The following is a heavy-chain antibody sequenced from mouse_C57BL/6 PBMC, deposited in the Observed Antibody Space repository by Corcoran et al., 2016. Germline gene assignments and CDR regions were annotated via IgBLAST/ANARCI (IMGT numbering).Heavy chain of an antibody. Sequence: EVQLQQSGPELVKPGASVKISCKASGYTFIDYYMNRVKQSHGKSLEWIGDINPNNGGTSYNQKFKGKATLTVDKSSSTAYMELRSLTSEDSAVYYCARRDYYGSNNYWGQGTTLTVSS. CDR1: GYTFIDYY. V-gene: IGHV1-26*01. J-gene: IGHJ2*01. CDR2: INPNNGGT. CDR3: ARRDYYGSNNY. D-gene: IGHD1-1*01.